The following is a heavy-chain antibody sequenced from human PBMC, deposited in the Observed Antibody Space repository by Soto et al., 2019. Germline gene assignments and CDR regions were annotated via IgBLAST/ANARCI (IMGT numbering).Heavy chain of an antibody. CDR1: GYTFTGYY. Sequence: ASVKVSCKASGYTFTGYYMHWVRQAPGQGLEWMGWINPNSGGTNYAQKFQGRVTMTRDTSISTAYMELSRLRSDDTAVYYCAREKQYYGSVSYSYYYYYYGMDVWGQGTTVTVSS. D-gene: IGHD3-10*01. V-gene: IGHV1-2*02. CDR2: INPNSGGT. J-gene: IGHJ6*02. CDR3: AREKQYYGSVSYSYYYYYYGMDV.